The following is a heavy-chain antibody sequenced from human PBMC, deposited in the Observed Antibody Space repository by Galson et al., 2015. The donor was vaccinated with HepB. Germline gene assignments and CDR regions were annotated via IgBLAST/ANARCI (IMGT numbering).Heavy chain of an antibody. Sequence: CAISGDSVSSDSAAWNWIRQSPSRGLEWLGRTYHRSRWYYDYAVSVQSRIIINSDTSKNQFSLQLKSVTPEDTAVYYCTRVRHLARGMDVWGQGTTVTVSS. CDR3: TRVRHLARGMDV. CDR2: TYHRSRWYY. CDR1: GDSVSSDSAA. D-gene: IGHD5-12*01. V-gene: IGHV6-1*01. J-gene: IGHJ6*02.